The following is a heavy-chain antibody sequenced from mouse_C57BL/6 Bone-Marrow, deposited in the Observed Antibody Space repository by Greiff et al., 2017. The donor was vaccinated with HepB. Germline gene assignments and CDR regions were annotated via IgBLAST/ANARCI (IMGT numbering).Heavy chain of an antibody. D-gene: IGHD2-2*01. CDR2: IYPGSGST. J-gene: IGHJ3*01. CDR1: GYTFTSYW. CDR3: ARKGDSLYYGYDAWFAY. Sequence: QVQLQQPGAELVKPGASVKMSCKASGYTFTSYWITWVKQRPGQGLEWIGDIYPGSGSTNYNEKFKSKATLTVDKSSSTAYMQLSSLTSEDSAVYYCARKGDSLYYGYDAWFAYWGQGTLVTVSA. V-gene: IGHV1-55*01.